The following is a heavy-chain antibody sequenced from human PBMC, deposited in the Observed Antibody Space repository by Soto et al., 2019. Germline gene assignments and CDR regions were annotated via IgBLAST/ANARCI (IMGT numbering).Heavy chain of an antibody. V-gene: IGHV4-31*03. J-gene: IGHJ4*02. CDR3: ARGPGI. CDR1: GDSISSGGYF. Sequence: QVQLQESGPGLVKPSQTLSLTCTVSGDSISSGGYFWNWIRQHPGKGLEWIGYIYYSGSTDYNPSLMSRVTISVDTATNQFSLKLSSVTAADTAVYYCARGPGIWGQGTLVTVSS. CDR2: IYYSGST.